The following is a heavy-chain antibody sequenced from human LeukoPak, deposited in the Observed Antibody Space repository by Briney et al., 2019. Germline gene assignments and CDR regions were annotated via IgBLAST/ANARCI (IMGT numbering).Heavy chain of an antibody. J-gene: IGHJ4*02. CDR3: ARDRRLLDYYDSSGFDY. CDR1: GFTFSSYA. D-gene: IGHD3-22*01. Sequence: GGSLRLSCAASGFTFSSYAMHWVRQAPGKGLEWVAVISYDGSNKYYADSVKGRFTISRDNSKNTLYLQMNSLRAEDTAVYYCARDRRLLDYYDSSGFDYWGQGTLVTVSS. CDR2: ISYDGSNK. V-gene: IGHV3-30*04.